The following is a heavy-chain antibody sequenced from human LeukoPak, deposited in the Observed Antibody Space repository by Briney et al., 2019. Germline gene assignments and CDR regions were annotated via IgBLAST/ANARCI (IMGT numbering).Heavy chain of an antibody. J-gene: IGHJ4*02. Sequence: GESLKISCRCSGYPFNKEWMRWVREMPGKGLEWMELIYPDDSDARYSPSFQGQVTISADKSISTAYLQRSSLKASDTDMYFCASLRSHGSGYYLDVWGQGTLVTVSS. V-gene: IGHV5-51*01. D-gene: IGHD3-22*01. CDR1: GYPFNKEW. CDR2: IYPDDSDA. CDR3: ASLRSHGSGYYLDV.